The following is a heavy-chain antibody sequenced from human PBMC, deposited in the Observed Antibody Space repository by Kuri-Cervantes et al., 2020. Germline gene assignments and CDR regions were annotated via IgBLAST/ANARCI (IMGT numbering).Heavy chain of an antibody. CDR3: AKLRGSYFGDAFDI. CDR1: GFTFSSYA. D-gene: IGHD1-26*01. CDR2: ISGSGGGA. Sequence: GGSLRLSCAASGFTFSSYAMSWVRQAPGKGLEWVSAISGSGGGAYYADSVKGRFTISRDNSKNTLYVQMNSLRAEDTALYYCAKLRGSYFGDAFDIWGQGAMVTVSS. J-gene: IGHJ3*02. V-gene: IGHV3-23*01.